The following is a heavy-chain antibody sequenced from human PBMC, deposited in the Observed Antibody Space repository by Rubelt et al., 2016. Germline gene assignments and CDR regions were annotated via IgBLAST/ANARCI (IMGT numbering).Heavy chain of an antibody. CDR2: IYYSGST. V-gene: IGHV4-34*01. CDR3: ARRQQQLVRFVYHWFDP. J-gene: IGHJ5*02. D-gene: IGHD6-13*01. Sequence: QVQLQQWGAGLLKPSETLSLTCAVYGGSFSGYYWSWIRQPPGKGLEWIGSIYYSGSTYYNPSLKSRVTISVETSKNQFYLKLSSVTAADTAVYYCARRQQQLVRFVYHWFDPWGQGTLVTVSS. CDR1: GGSFSGYY.